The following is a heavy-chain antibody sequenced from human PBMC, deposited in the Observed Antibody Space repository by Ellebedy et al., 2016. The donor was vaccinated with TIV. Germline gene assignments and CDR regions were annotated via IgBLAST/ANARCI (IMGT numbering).Heavy chain of an antibody. Sequence: GESLKISCAASGFTRSNYAMTWVRQAPGKGLQWVANIKQDGSEKFYVDSVKGRFTISRDNANNSLFLQMTSLRAEDTAVYYCAKTGFYYYYGMDVWGQGTTVTVSS. J-gene: IGHJ6*02. V-gene: IGHV3-7*01. CDR1: GFTRSNYA. CDR2: IKQDGSEK. CDR3: AKTGFYYYYGMDV.